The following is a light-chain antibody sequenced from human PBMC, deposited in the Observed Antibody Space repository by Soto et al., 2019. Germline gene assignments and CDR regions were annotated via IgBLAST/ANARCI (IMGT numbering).Light chain of an antibody. CDR3: MQSVQFPRT. CDR2: EVS. CDR1: QSLLGSDGKTY. V-gene: IGKV2D-29*01. Sequence: IMMTQAPLSMSVTPGQPASISCKSSQSLLGSDGKTYLAWYLQKPGHPPQLLIFEVSNHFSGVSDRFSGSGSGTDFTLKISRVEAEDVGVYYCMQSVQFPRTFGGGTKVDIK. J-gene: IGKJ4*01.